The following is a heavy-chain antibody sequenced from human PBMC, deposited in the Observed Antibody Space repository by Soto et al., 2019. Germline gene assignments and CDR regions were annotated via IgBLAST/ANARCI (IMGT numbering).Heavy chain of an antibody. CDR1: GHTLTELS. Sequence: QVQLVQSGAEVKKPGASVKVSCKVSGHTLTELSMHWVRQAPGKGLEWMGGFDPEDGEAIYAQQFQGRVTMTEDTSTDSSYMELSSLRCEYAAVYYCATSYGDYAPSYCFASWGQGTLVTVSS. V-gene: IGHV1-24*01. D-gene: IGHD4-17*01. CDR3: ATSYGDYAPSYCFAS. CDR2: FDPEDGEA. J-gene: IGHJ5*01.